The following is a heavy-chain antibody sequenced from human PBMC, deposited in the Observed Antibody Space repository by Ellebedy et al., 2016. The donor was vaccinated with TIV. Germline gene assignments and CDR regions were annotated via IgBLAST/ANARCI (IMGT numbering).Heavy chain of an antibody. Sequence: GGSLRLXXAASRFTFSSYAMSWVHQAPGKGLEWVSIISGSGDITYYADSVKGRFTISRDNSKNTVFLQMNSLRAEDTAVYYCAKDREYSSYYYMGDGAFDFWGQGTVVTVSS. CDR1: RFTFSSYA. CDR2: ISGSGDIT. D-gene: IGHD6-6*01. J-gene: IGHJ3*01. CDR3: AKDREYSSYYYMGDGAFDF. V-gene: IGHV3-23*01.